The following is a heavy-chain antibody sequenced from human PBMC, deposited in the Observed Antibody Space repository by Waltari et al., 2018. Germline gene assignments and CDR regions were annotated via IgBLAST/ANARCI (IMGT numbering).Heavy chain of an antibody. D-gene: IGHD2-15*01. CDR2: VRGDGRT. Sequence: QLQLHESGPGLVTPSGTLSLTCAVSVASVSTTDRWSWVRQPPGKGLEGIGQVRGDGRTNYNPSVASRVTISLDTSTDQFSLKVTSATAADTAIYYCARDRGRGLYLDSWGQGMLVTVSS. J-gene: IGHJ4*02. V-gene: IGHV4-4*02. CDR3: ARDRGRGLYLDS. CDR1: VASVSTTDR.